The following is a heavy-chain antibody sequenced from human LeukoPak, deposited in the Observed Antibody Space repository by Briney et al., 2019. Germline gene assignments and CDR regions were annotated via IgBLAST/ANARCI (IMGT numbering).Heavy chain of an antibody. V-gene: IGHV3-30*01. D-gene: IGHD7-27*01. CDR1: GFTFSSYA. J-gene: IGHJ4*02. Sequence: GSLRLSCAASGFTFSSYAMHWVRQAPGKGLEWVTVISYDGSNKYPADSVKGRFTISRDNSKNTLYLQMNSLRAEDTAVYYCARGLLTGDLGFWGQGTLVTVSS. CDR3: ARGLLTGDLGF. CDR2: ISYDGSNK.